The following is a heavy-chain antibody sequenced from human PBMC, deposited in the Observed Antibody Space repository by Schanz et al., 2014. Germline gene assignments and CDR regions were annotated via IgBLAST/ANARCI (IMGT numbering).Heavy chain of an antibody. CDR2: IKEDGSEK. D-gene: IGHD2-21*02. V-gene: IGHV3-7*04. J-gene: IGHJ2*01. Sequence: EVQLAESGGGLVQPGGSLRLSCAASTFTFSSDWMSWVRQAPGKGLEWVANIKEDGSEKYYVDSVKGRFTISRDNSKNTLYLQMNSLRAEDTAVYFCAKDLGVDCGDGCFNWYFDLWGRGTLVTVSS. CDR1: TFTFSSDW. CDR3: AKDLGVDCGDGCFNWYFDL.